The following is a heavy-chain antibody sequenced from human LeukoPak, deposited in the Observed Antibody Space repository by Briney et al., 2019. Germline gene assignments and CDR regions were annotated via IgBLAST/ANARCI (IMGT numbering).Heavy chain of an antibody. D-gene: IGHD3-3*01. Sequence: GRSLRLSCAASGFTFDDYIMHWVRQAPGKGLEWVSSINANGGSTAYADSVKGRFTISRDNAKNSLYLQMNSLRAEDTAFYYCVRHDFWSGFKGGDYWGQGTLVTVSS. CDR2: INANGGST. J-gene: IGHJ4*02. CDR1: GFTFDDYI. CDR3: VRHDFWSGFKGGDY. V-gene: IGHV3-20*04.